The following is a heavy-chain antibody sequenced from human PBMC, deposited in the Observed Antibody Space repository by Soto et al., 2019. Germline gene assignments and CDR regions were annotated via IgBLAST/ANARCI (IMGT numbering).Heavy chain of an antibody. CDR3: AKPHSSWTQITHLDS. V-gene: IGHV3-30*18. CDR1: GFTFTSYG. Sequence: PXESLRLSCTASGFTFTSYGMHWVRQAPGKGLEWVAGILYDGSYKYYVDSVKGRFTISRDNPKNTLYLQMNSLRAEDTAVYYCAKPHSSWTQITHLDSWGQGVLVTVSS. CDR2: ILYDGSYK. J-gene: IGHJ4*02. D-gene: IGHD5-18*01.